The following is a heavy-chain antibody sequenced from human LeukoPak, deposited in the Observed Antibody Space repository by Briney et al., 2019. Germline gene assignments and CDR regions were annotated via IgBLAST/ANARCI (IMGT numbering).Heavy chain of an antibody. D-gene: IGHD6-19*01. Sequence: PGGSLRLSCAASGFIFSSYGIHWVRQAPGKGLEWVAVISYDGSNTYYADSVKGRFTISRDNSKNTLYLQMNSLRTEGTALFYCAKDRDTSGWRYFDYWGQGTLVTVSS. CDR3: AKDRDTSGWRYFDY. V-gene: IGHV3-30*18. CDR2: ISYDGSNT. J-gene: IGHJ4*02. CDR1: GFIFSSYG.